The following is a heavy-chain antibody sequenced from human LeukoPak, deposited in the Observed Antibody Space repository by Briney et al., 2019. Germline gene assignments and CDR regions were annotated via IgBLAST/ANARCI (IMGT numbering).Heavy chain of an antibody. CDR3: ARVAHSNGIDY. CDR2: IYNSGST. Sequence: SETLSLTRTISGGSISTYYWSWIRQPPGKGLEWIGFIYNSGSTNYNPSLKSRVTISVDTSKNQFSLNLTSVTAADTAVYYCARVAHSNGIDYWGQGTLVTVSS. D-gene: IGHD2/OR15-2a*01. V-gene: IGHV4-59*01. J-gene: IGHJ4*02. CDR1: GGSISTYY.